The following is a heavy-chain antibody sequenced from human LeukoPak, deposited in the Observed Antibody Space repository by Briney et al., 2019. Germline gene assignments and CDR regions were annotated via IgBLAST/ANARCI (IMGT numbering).Heavy chain of an antibody. CDR3: ARDLWSSSSSVYFDY. D-gene: IGHD6-6*01. CDR1: GYTFTGYY. J-gene: IGHJ4*02. V-gene: IGHV1-2*02. Sequence: ASVKVSCKASGYTFTGYYMHWVRQAPGQGLEWMGWINPNSGGTNYAQKFQGRVTMTRDTSISTAYMELSRLRSDDTAVYYCARDLWSSSSSVYFDYWGQGTLVTVSS. CDR2: INPNSGGT.